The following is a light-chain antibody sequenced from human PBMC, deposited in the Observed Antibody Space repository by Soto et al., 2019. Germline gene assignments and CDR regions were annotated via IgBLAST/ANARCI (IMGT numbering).Light chain of an antibody. J-gene: IGKJ2*01. CDR3: QQYPGYT. Sequence: EIVLTQSPGTLSLSPGERATLSCRASQSVSSSYLAWYQQKPGQALRLLIYGASSRATGIPGRFSGSGSGTDFTLTISRLEPEDFAVYYCQQYPGYTFGQGTKLEIK. V-gene: IGKV3-20*01. CDR2: GAS. CDR1: QSVSSSY.